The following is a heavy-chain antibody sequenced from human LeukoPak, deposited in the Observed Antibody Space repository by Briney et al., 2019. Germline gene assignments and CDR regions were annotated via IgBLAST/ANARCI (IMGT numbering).Heavy chain of an antibody. CDR2: IYYSGST. D-gene: IGHD4-17*01. CDR1: GGSISSGDYY. V-gene: IGHV4-31*03. J-gene: IGHJ5*02. Sequence: PSETLSLTCTVSGGSISSGDYYWSWIRQHPGKGLEWIGYIYYSGSTYYNPSLKSRVTISVDTSKNQFSLKLSSVTAADTAVYYCARDRAYGDYRRWFDPWGQGTLVTVSS. CDR3: ARDRAYGDYRRWFDP.